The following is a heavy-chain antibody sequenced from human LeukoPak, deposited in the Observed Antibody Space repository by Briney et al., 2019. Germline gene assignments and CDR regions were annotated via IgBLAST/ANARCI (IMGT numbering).Heavy chain of an antibody. Sequence: SETLSLTCTVSGGSISSGGYYWSWIRQHPGKGLEWIGYIYYSGSTYYNPSLKSRVTISVDTSKNQFSLKLSSVTAADTAVYYCARVGGGSKFYYYYGMDVWGQGTTVTVSS. D-gene: IGHD3-10*01. CDR3: ARVGGGSKFYYYYGMDV. V-gene: IGHV4-31*03. J-gene: IGHJ6*02. CDR1: GGSISSGGYY. CDR2: IYYSGST.